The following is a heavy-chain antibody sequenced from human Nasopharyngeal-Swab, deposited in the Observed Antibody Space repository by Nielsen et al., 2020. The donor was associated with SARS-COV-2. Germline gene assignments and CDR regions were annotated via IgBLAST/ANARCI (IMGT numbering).Heavy chain of an antibody. D-gene: IGHD3-3*02. CDR1: GFTFSSYS. V-gene: IGHV3-21*01. CDR2: ISSSSSYI. J-gene: IGHJ3*02. Sequence: GGPLRLSCAASGFTFSSYSMNWVRQAPGKGLEWVSSISSSSSYIYYADSVKGRFTISRDNAKNSLYLQMNSLRAEDTAVYYCASIGFLEWLSHAFDIWGQGTMVTVSS. CDR3: ASIGFLEWLSHAFDI.